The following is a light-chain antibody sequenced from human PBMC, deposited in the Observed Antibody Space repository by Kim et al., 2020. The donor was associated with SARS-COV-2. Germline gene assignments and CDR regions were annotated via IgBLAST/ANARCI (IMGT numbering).Light chain of an antibody. V-gene: IGLV3-21*04. Sequence: PEKTARITCGGNNIGSKSVHWYQQKPGQAPVLVIYYDSDRPSGIPERFSGSNSGNTATLTISRVEAGDEADYYCQVWDSSSDHPVVFGGGTQLTVL. CDR2: YDS. CDR3: QVWDSSSDHPVV. CDR1: NIGSKS. J-gene: IGLJ2*01.